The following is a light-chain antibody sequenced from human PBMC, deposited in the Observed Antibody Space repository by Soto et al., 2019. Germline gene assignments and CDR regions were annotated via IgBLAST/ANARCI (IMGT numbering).Light chain of an antibody. J-gene: IGKJ2*01. CDR3: QQYYGTAYT. Sequence: DIVMTQSPDSLAVSLGERATINCKSSQNIVYNSNNKNYLAWYQQKPGQAPKLLLNWASTRESGVPDRFSCSGSGTDFTLTISSLQAEDVAVYYCQQYYGTAYTFGQWTKLEIK. CDR1: QNIVYNSNNKNY. V-gene: IGKV4-1*01. CDR2: WAS.